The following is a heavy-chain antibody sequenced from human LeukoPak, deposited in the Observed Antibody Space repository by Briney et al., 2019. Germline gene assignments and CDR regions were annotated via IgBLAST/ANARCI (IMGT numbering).Heavy chain of an antibody. D-gene: IGHD3-10*01. Sequence: SETLSLTCTVSGGSISSGGYYWSWIRQHPGKGLEWIGYIYYSGSTYYNPSLKSRVTISVDTSKNQFSLKLTSVTAADTAVYYCARAGGINMVREWFDPWGQGTLVTVSS. CDR1: GGSISSGGYY. CDR2: IYYSGST. CDR3: ARAGGINMVREWFDP. J-gene: IGHJ5*02. V-gene: IGHV4-31*03.